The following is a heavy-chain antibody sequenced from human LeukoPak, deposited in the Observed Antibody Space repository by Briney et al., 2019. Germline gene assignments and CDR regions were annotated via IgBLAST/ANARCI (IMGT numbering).Heavy chain of an antibody. Sequence: GESLKVSCKASGYTFTSYGISWVRQAPGQGLEWMGWISAYNGNTNYAQKLQGRITMTTDTSTSTAYMELRSLRSDDTAVYYCARDAFEYSSSPFDYWGQGTLVTVSS. CDR2: ISAYNGNT. CDR3: ARDAFEYSSSPFDY. J-gene: IGHJ4*02. V-gene: IGHV1-18*01. CDR1: GYTFTSYG. D-gene: IGHD6-6*01.